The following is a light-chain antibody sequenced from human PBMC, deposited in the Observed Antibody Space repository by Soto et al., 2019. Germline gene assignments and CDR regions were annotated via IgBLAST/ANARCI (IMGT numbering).Light chain of an antibody. Sequence: QMTQSPSTLSASVGDRVTFTCRASQTISTWLAWYQQKPGEAPKLLVYKASTLEVGVPSRFSASGSGTEFTLTINTLQPADFATYYCQQYNSYPWTFGQGTKV. CDR3: QQYNSYPWT. V-gene: IGKV1-5*03. J-gene: IGKJ1*01. CDR2: KAS. CDR1: QTISTW.